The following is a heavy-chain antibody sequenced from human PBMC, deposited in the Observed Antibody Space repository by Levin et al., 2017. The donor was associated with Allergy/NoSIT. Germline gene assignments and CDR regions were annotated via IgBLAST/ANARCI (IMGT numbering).Heavy chain of an antibody. Sequence: SETLSLTCAVYGGSFSGYYWSWIRQPPGKGLECIGEINHSGSTNYNPSLKSRVTISVDTSKNQFSLKLSSVTAADTAVYYCARRGSVRVATTLSFALWGQGTLVTVSS. CDR3: ARRGSVRVATTLSFAL. CDR1: GGSFSGYY. CDR2: INHSGST. J-gene: IGHJ4*02. D-gene: IGHD5-12*01. V-gene: IGHV4-34*01.